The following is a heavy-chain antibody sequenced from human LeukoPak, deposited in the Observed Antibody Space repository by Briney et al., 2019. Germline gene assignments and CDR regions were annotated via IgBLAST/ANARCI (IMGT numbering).Heavy chain of an antibody. CDR2: IYTRGST. J-gene: IGHJ2*01. CDR3: ASIWSGYHYLYFDL. D-gene: IGHD3-3*01. Sequence: SETLSLTCTVAGGSISSYYWSWIRQPAGKGLEWIGRIYTRGSTNYNLSLKSRVTMSVDTSKNQFSLKLSSVTAADTAVYYCASIWSGYHYLYFDLWGRGTLVTVSS. V-gene: IGHV4-4*07. CDR1: GGSISSYY.